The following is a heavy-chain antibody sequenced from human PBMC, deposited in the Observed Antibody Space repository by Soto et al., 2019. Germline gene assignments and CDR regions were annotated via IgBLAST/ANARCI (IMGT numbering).Heavy chain of an antibody. CDR1: GYTFTSYG. CDR2: ISAYNGNT. V-gene: IGHV1-18*01. Sequence: ASVKVSCKASGYTFTSYGISWVRQAPGQGLEWMGWISAYNGNTNYAQKLQGRVTMTTDTSTSTAYMELRSLRSDDTAVYYCARVKGGGYDFWSGYSGPWGQGTLVTVSS. CDR3: ARVKGGGYDFWSGYSGP. D-gene: IGHD3-3*01. J-gene: IGHJ5*02.